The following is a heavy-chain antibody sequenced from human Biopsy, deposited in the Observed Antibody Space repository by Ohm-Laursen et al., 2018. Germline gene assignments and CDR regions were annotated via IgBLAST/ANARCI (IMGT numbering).Heavy chain of an antibody. CDR3: ARHPTGFWFDP. CDR2: IFYSGIT. Sequence: PSETLSLTCTVSGGSVSSNVAYWAWIRQPPGEGLESIGSIFYSGITYYNPSLQSRVTMSVDTSKNQFSLNLTSVTAADTAVYYCARHPTGFWFDPWGQGTLVIVSS. J-gene: IGHJ5*02. V-gene: IGHV4-39*01. CDR1: GGSVSSNVAY.